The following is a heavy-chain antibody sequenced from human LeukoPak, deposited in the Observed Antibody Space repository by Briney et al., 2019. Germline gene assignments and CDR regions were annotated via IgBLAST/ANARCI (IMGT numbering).Heavy chain of an antibody. CDR3: ASDRAYSQFDY. Sequence: GGSLRLSCAASGFTFSTYWMDWVRQAPGKGLEWVANIKEDGSDTNYVGSVRGRFTVSRDNTKNSLYLQMNSLRADDTAVYYCASDRAYSQFDYWGQGTLVTVSS. J-gene: IGHJ4*02. CDR1: GFTFSTYW. D-gene: IGHD2-15*01. CDR2: IKEDGSDT. V-gene: IGHV3-7*01.